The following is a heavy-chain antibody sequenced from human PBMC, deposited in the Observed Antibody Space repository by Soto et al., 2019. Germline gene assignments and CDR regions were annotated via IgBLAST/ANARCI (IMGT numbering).Heavy chain of an antibody. CDR3: ARQRITMGRGAPRHKWVDP. J-gene: IGHJ5*02. V-gene: IGHV4-31*03. CDR2: IYYSGST. CDR1: GGSISSGGYY. D-gene: IGHD3-10*01. Sequence: QVQLQESGPGLVKPSQTLSLTCTVSGGSISSGGYYWSWIRQHPGKGLEWIGYIYYSGSTYYNPSXXGRVTISVDPXXTXFXXKLSSVTAADTAVYYCARQRITMGRGAPRHKWVDPWGQGTLVTVSS.